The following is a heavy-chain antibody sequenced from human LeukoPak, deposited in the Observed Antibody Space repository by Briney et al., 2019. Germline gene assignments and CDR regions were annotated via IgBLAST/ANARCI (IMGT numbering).Heavy chain of an antibody. D-gene: IGHD3-10*01. CDR3: ARVGYYGSGRHYYYYYMDV. J-gene: IGHJ6*03. CDR2: IYYSGST. Sequence: PSETLSLTCTVSGGSISSYYWSWIRQPPGKGLEWIGYIYYSGSTNYNPSLKSRVTISVDTSKNQFSLKLSSVTAADTAVYYCARVGYYGSGRHYYYYYMDVWGKGTTVTISS. V-gene: IGHV4-59*01. CDR1: GGSISSYY.